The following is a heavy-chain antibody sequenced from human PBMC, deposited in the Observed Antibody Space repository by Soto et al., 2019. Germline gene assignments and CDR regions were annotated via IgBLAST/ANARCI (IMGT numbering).Heavy chain of an antibody. CDR3: ARGRIIVAGGFDP. CDR1: GYTFTSYD. D-gene: IGHD6-19*01. Sequence: QVQLVQSGAEVKKPGASVKVSCKASGYTFTSYDIIWVRQATGQGLEWMGWMNPSTGNTDSAEKFQGRLTMTRNTSISTVDMELSSLSFEDTAVSYCARGRIIVAGGFDPWGQGTLVTVSS. J-gene: IGHJ5*02. CDR2: MNPSTGNT. V-gene: IGHV1-8*01.